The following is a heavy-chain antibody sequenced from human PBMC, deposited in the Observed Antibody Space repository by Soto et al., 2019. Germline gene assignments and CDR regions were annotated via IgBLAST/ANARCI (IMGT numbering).Heavy chain of an antibody. CDR1: GFTFSNYA. Sequence: GGSLRLSCAASGFTFSNYAMTWVRQAPGKGLEWVSGISGSGGTTFYAGSVKGRFAISRDNSKSTLYLQMTSLRADDTAVYYCALRYCSRTACPPLNSYFYMDVWGKGTTVTVSS. V-gene: IGHV3-23*01. CDR2: ISGSGGTT. D-gene: IGHD2-2*01. CDR3: ALRYCSRTACPPLNSYFYMDV. J-gene: IGHJ6*03.